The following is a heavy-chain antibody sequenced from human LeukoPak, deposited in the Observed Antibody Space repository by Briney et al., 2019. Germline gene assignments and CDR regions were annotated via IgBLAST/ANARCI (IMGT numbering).Heavy chain of an antibody. CDR1: GGSISSGDYY. Sequence: PSETLSLTCSVSGGSISSGDYYWSWIRQPPGKGLEWIGYIYYSGSTYYNPSLKSRVTISVDTSKNQFSLKLSSVTAADTAVYYCARSWTEGSFDYWGQGTLVTVSS. D-gene: IGHD1-1*01. CDR3: ARSWTEGSFDY. CDR2: IYYSGST. J-gene: IGHJ4*02. V-gene: IGHV4-30-4*01.